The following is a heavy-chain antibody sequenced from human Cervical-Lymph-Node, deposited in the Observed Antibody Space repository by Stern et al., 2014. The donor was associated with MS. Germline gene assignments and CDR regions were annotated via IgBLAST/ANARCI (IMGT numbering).Heavy chain of an antibody. CDR3: ARGESSGYYYYYYGMDV. Sequence: QVQLGQSGAEVKKPGASVKVSCKASGYTFTGYYMHWVRQAPGQGLEWMGWINPNSGGTNYAQKFQGWVTMTRDPSISTAYMELSRLRSDDTAVYYCARGESSGYYYYYYGMDVWGQGTTVTVSS. CDR1: GYTFTGYY. J-gene: IGHJ6*02. V-gene: IGHV1-2*04. D-gene: IGHD6-25*01. CDR2: INPNSGGT.